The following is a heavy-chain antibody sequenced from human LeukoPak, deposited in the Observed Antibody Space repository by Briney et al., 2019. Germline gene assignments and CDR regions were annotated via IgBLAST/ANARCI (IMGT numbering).Heavy chain of an antibody. J-gene: IGHJ5*02. Sequence: ASVKVSCKASGYTFTGYYMHWVRQAPGQGLEWMGWINPNSGGTKYAQKFQGRVTMTRDTSISTPYMELSRLRSDDTAVYYCARDSGTTGEVKFDPWGQGTLVTVSS. D-gene: IGHD3-10*01. CDR1: GYTFTGYY. CDR2: INPNSGGT. V-gene: IGHV1-2*02. CDR3: ARDSGTTGEVKFDP.